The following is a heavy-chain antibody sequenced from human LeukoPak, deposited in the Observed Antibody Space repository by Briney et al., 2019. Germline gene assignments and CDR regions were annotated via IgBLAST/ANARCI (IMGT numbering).Heavy chain of an antibody. CDR3: ASWSSSN. J-gene: IGHJ4*02. V-gene: IGHV3-53*01. CDR1: GFTVRTNY. CDR2: LYSAGDI. Sequence: GGSLRLSCAVSGFTVRTNYMSWVRQAPGKGLEWVSILYSAGDIYYVDSVKGRFTISRDNSRNTLYLQMNSLRVEDSAVYYCASWSSSNWGQGTLVTVSS. D-gene: IGHD2-2*01.